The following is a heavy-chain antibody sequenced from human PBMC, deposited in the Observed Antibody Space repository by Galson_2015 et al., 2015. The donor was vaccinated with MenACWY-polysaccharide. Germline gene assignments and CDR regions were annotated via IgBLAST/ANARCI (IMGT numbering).Heavy chain of an antibody. V-gene: IGHV3-74*01. J-gene: IGHJ4*02. Sequence: SLRLSCAASGFTFSTYWMNWGRQAPGKGLVWVSRIKSDGSSTNYADSVKVRFTISRDNAKNTLYLQMNSLRAEDTALYYWARGYSAYDWCQGTLVTVAA. CDR1: GFTFSTYW. D-gene: IGHD5-12*01. CDR2: IKSDGSST. CDR3: ARGYSAYD.